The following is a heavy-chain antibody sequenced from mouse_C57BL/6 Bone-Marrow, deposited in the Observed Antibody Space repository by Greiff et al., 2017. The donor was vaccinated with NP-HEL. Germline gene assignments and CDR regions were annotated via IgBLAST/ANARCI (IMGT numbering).Heavy chain of an antibody. Sequence: QVQLQQSGPELVKPGASVKISCKASGYAFSSSWMNWVKQRPGKGLEWIGRIYPGDGDTNYNGKFKGKATLTADKSSSTAYMQLSSLTSEDSAVYFCARMSQYLSFTGWGQGTTLTVSS. CDR2: IYPGDGDT. D-gene: IGHD5-1-1*01. V-gene: IGHV1-82*01. CDR1: GYAFSSSW. CDR3: ARMSQYLSFTG. J-gene: IGHJ2*01.